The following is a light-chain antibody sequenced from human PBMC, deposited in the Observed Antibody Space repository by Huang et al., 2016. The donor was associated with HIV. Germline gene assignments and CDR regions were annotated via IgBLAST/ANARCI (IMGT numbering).Light chain of an antibody. CDR3: QQRSDWPLT. CDR1: KSVSAY. J-gene: IGKJ4*01. Sequence: EIVLTQSPATLSLSPGERATLSCRASKSVSAYLAWYQRKPGQAPRLLIYGASNRATGSPARFSGRGSGTDFTLTISSLEPEDFAVYYCQQRSDWPLTFGGGTKVEIK. CDR2: GAS. V-gene: IGKV3-11*01.